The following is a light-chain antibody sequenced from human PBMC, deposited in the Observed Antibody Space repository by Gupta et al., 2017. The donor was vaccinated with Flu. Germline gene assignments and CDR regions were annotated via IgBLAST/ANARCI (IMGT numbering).Light chain of an antibody. CDR3: ATWSGSLNAYV. J-gene: IGLJ1*01. V-gene: IGLV1-44*01. Sequence: SVTMSDALCSSKIGAGTFNWYRLLPGSAPKLLICNDNQRPSGAPDRFSGSKSGTSASLVISGIQSEDDADYYCATWSGSLNAYVFGTGTKVTVL. CDR1: SSKIGAGT. CDR2: NDN.